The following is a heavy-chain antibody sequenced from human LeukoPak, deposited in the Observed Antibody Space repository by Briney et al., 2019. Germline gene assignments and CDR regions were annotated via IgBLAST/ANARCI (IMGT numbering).Heavy chain of an antibody. CDR2: IYPGDSDT. D-gene: IGHD1-26*01. V-gene: IGHV5-51*01. Sequence: GESLKISCKGSGYSFTSYWIGWVRQMPGKGLEWMGIIYPGDSDTSYSTSFQGRVTISADKSISTAYLQWSSLKASDNAMYYCARGPRGYYFDSWGQGTLVTVSS. J-gene: IGHJ4*02. CDR1: GYSFTSYW. CDR3: ARGPRGYYFDS.